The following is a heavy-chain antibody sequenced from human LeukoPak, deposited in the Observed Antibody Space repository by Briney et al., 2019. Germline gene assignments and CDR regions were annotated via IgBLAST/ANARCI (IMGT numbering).Heavy chain of an antibody. CDR2: IIPIFGTA. D-gene: IGHD2-2*01. J-gene: IGHJ6*03. V-gene: IGHV1-69*06. CDR3: AAVVVPAATSLGYYYYMDV. CDR1: GGTFSSYA. Sequence: ASVKVSCKASGGTFSSYATSWVRQAPGQGLEWMGGIIPIFGTANYAQKFQGRVTITADKSTSTAYMELSSLRSEDTAVYYCAAVVVPAATSLGYYYYMDVWGKGTTVTVSS.